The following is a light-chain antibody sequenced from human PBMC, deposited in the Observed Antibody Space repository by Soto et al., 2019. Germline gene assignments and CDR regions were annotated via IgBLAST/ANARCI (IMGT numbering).Light chain of an antibody. Sequence: QSALTQPGSVSGSPGQAITISGTGTSSDVGGYNYVSWYQQHPGKAPKLMIYDVSNRPSGVSNRFSGSKSGNTASLTMSGLQAKDEADYYCSSYTSSSTLFGGGTKLTVL. CDR3: SSYTSSSTL. CDR1: SSDVGGYNY. CDR2: DVS. V-gene: IGLV2-14*01. J-gene: IGLJ2*01.